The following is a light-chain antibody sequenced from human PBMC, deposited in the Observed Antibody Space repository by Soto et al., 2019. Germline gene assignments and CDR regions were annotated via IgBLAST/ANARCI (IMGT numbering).Light chain of an antibody. CDR1: QSVRSTY. Sequence: EVVLTQSPGTLSLSPGERATLSCRASQSVRSTYLAWYRQNPGQAPRLLIYQASNRATGIPDRFSGTGSGANFTLTISRLEPEDFAVYSCQQYWSQPRTFGQGTKVEIK. CDR3: QQYWSQPRT. V-gene: IGKV3-20*01. CDR2: QAS. J-gene: IGKJ1*01.